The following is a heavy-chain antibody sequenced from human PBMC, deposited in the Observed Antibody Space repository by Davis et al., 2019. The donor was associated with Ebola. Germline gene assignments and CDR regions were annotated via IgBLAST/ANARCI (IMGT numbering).Heavy chain of an antibody. CDR2: ISSSSSYI. CDR1: GFTFSSYE. CDR3: ARSQLWELFTWFDP. D-gene: IGHD1-26*01. J-gene: IGHJ5*02. Sequence: PGGSLRLSCAASGFTFSSYEMNWVRQAPGKGLEWVSSISSSSSYIYYADSVKGRFTISRDNTKNSLYLQMNSLRAEDTAVYYCARSQLWELFTWFDPWGQGTLVTVSS. V-gene: IGHV3-21*01.